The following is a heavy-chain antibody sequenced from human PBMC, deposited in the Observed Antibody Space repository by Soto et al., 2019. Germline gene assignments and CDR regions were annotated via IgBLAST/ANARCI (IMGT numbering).Heavy chain of an antibody. V-gene: IGHV2-5*01. Sequence: QITLKESGPTLVKPTQTLTLTCTFSGFSLSTGGLGVGWIRQPPGKALEWLALIYWNDDKRYSPSLKSRLTITEDPSKNQVVRTMTNMDPVDTATYYCAHRGYGDYPRDNWFDPWGQGTLVTVSS. CDR2: IYWNDDK. CDR3: AHRGYGDYPRDNWFDP. J-gene: IGHJ5*02. CDR1: GFSLSTGGLG. D-gene: IGHD4-17*01.